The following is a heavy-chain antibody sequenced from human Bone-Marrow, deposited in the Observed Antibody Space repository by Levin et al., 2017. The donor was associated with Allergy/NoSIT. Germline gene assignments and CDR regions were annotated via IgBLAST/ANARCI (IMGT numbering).Heavy chain of an antibody. D-gene: IGHD5-12*01. Sequence: PGGSLRLSCVASGFIFEDYAMQWVRRAPGKGLEWLSGLTWNSVNVGYADSVKGRFTVFRDNAKSSLYLQMNSLTPDDTAVYYCVKHSLSGYQRGYFDRWGPGTLVTVSS. CDR2: LTWNSVNV. CDR1: GFIFEDYA. CDR3: VKHSLSGYQRGYFDR. V-gene: IGHV3-9*01. J-gene: IGHJ4*01.